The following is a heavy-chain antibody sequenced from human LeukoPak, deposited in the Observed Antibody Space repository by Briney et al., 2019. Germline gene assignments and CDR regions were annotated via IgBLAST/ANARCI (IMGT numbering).Heavy chain of an antibody. CDR3: ARHANSKWLSDIDY. J-gene: IGHJ4*02. V-gene: IGHV5-51*01. D-gene: IGHD3-22*01. CDR1: GYSFTTYW. CDR2: IYPDDSDT. Sequence: GESLKISCQASGYSFTTYWIAWVRQMPGKGLDWMGVIYPDDSDTRYTPSFQGRVTISADKSISTAYLQWSSLKASDTAMYYCARHANSKWLSDIDYWGQGTLVTVSS.